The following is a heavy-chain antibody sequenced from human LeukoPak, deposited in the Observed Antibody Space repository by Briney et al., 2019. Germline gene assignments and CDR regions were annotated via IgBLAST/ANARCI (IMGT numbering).Heavy chain of an antibody. D-gene: IGHD2-21*02. Sequence: GGSLRLSCSASGFTFSSYAMHWVRQAPGKGLEWVSIIYSGGNTYYADSVKGRFTISRDNSKNTLYLQMNRLRPEDTAVYYCARGTVTASDYWGQGTLVTVSS. CDR3: ARGTVTASDY. V-gene: IGHV3-53*01. CDR2: IYSGGNT. J-gene: IGHJ4*02. CDR1: GFTFSSYA.